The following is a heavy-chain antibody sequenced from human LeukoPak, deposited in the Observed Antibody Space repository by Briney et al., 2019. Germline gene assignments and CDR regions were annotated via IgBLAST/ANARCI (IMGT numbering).Heavy chain of an antibody. Sequence: PGGSLRLSCAASGFTFSTNWMHWVRQAPGKGLVWVSRINGDGSRTNYADSVEGRFTISRDNSKNTLYLQMNSLRAEDTAVYYCARVEGVLSIDYWGQGTLVTVSS. CDR3: ARVEGVLSIDY. J-gene: IGHJ4*02. V-gene: IGHV3-74*01. CDR2: INGDGSRT. CDR1: GFTFSTNW. D-gene: IGHD3-16*01.